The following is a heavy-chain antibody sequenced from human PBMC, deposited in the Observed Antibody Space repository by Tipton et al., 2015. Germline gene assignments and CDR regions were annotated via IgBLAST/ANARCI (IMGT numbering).Heavy chain of an antibody. CDR1: GFTFGTYE. CDR2: ISSSASTQ. CDR3: ARAGYCSGGSCCYEASDM. V-gene: IGHV3-48*03. Sequence: GSLRLSCAASGFTFGTYEMNWVSQAPGKGLEWISYISSSASTQYYADSVKGRFTISRNNAKSSLNLQMNSLRAEDTAVYFCARAGYCSGGSCCYEASDMWGQGTMVTVSS. D-gene: IGHD2-15*01. J-gene: IGHJ3*02.